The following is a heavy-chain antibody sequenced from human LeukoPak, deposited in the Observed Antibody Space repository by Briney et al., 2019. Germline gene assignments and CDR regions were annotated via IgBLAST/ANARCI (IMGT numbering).Heavy chain of an antibody. CDR1: GGSISSGDYY. D-gene: IGHD2-2*01. Sequence: SETLSLTCTVSGGSISSGDYYWSWIRQPPGKGLEWIGYIYYSGSTYYNPSLKSRLTISVDTSKNQFSLKLSSVTAADTAVYYCARGGTYCSSTSCYDYYYYYMDVWGKGTTVTVSS. V-gene: IGHV4-30-4*01. J-gene: IGHJ6*03. CDR2: IYYSGST. CDR3: ARGGTYCSSTSCYDYYYYYMDV.